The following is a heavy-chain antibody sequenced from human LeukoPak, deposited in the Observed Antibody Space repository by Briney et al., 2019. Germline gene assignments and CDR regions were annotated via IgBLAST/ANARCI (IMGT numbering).Heavy chain of an antibody. CDR2: IYPGDSDT. V-gene: IGHV5-51*01. J-gene: IGHJ4*02. CDR3: ARLTGSYYFDH. CDR1: GYTFTTYW. Sequence: GESLKISCKGSGYTFTTYWIGWVRQMPGKGLEWMGIIYPGDSDTRYSPSFQGQVTISADRSISTAYLQWSSLKASDTAIYYCARLTGSYYFDHWGQGTLVTVSS. D-gene: IGHD1-26*01.